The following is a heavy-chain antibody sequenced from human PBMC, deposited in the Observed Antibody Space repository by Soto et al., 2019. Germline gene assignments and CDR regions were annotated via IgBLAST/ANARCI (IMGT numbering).Heavy chain of an antibody. J-gene: IGHJ4*02. V-gene: IGHV3-23*01. D-gene: IGHD3-10*01. CDR3: AKGTYYYGSAPYYFDY. CDR2: ISDSGGST. Sequence: GSLRLSCAASGFTFSSYAMSWVRQAPGKGLEWVSGISDSGGSTYYADSVKGRLTNSRDNSKNTLYLQMNSLRAEDTAVYYCAKGTYYYGSAPYYFDYWGQGTLVTVSS. CDR1: GFTFSSYA.